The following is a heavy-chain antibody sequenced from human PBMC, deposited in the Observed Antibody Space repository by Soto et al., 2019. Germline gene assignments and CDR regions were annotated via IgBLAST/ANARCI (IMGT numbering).Heavy chain of an antibody. CDR2: ISSSSSII. V-gene: IGHV3-48*02. D-gene: IGHD2-15*01. J-gene: IGHJ4*02. CDR3: AREEYCSGVGCYMPPLDY. Sequence: EVQLVESGGGLVQPGGSLRLSCAASGFTFSSYSMNWVRQAPGKGLEWVSYISSSSSIIYYADSVKGRFTISRDNAKNSLYLQMNSLRDEDTAIYYCAREEYCSGVGCYMPPLDYWGQGTLVTVSS. CDR1: GFTFSSYS.